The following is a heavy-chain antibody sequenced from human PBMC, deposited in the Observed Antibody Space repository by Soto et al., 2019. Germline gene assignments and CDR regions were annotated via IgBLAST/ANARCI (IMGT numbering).Heavy chain of an antibody. V-gene: IGHV3-30-3*01. Sequence: QVQLVESGGGVVQPGRSLRLSCAASGFTFSSYAMHWVRQAPGKGLEWVAVISYDGSNKYYADSVKGRFIISRDNSKNTLYLQMNSVRADDTAVYYCARAGDDSIVVVPAASPRIYYYGMDVWGQGTTVTVSS. J-gene: IGHJ6*02. CDR2: ISYDGSNK. CDR1: GFTFSSYA. D-gene: IGHD2-2*01. CDR3: ARAGDDSIVVVPAASPRIYYYGMDV.